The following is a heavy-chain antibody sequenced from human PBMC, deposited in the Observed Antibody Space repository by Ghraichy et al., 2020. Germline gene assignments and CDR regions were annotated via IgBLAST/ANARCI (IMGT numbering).Heavy chain of an antibody. CDR2: IRYDGSNK. CDR1: GFTFSSYG. V-gene: IGHV3-30*02. J-gene: IGHJ4*02. CDR3: AKDRFYGSGSYTDY. D-gene: IGHD3-10*01. Sequence: LSLTCAASGFTFSSYGMHWVRQAPGKGLEWVAFIRYDGSNKYYADSVKGRFTISRDNSKNTLYLQMNSLRAEDTAVYYCAKDRFYGSGSYTDYWGQGTLVTVSS.